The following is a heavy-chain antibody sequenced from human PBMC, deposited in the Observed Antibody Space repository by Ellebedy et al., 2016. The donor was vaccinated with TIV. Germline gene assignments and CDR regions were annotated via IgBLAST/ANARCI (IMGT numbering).Heavy chain of an antibody. CDR3: ARVVWQQPVSYAFDF. Sequence: MPSETLSLTCTFTVSGGSISSYYRSWIRQPPGKGLEWIGYISYSGSANYNPSLTSRVTISVDTSKNHFSLRLTSVTAADTAVYYCARVVWQQPVSYAFDFWGQGTMVTVSS. J-gene: IGHJ3*01. V-gene: IGHV4-59*01. D-gene: IGHD6-13*01. CDR1: GGSISSYY. CDR2: ISYSGSA.